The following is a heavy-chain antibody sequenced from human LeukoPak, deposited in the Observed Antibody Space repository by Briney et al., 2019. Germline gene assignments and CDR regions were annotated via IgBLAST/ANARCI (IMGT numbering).Heavy chain of an antibody. D-gene: IGHD3-22*01. Sequence: PGGSLRLSCAASGFTVSDNYMSWVRQAPGKGLEWVSVIYSGGTTYSADSVKGRSTISRDNSKNTLYLQMNSLRAEDTAVYYCARHDSWAGWFDPWGQGTLVTVSS. V-gene: IGHV3-53*01. J-gene: IGHJ5*02. CDR1: GFTVSDNY. CDR3: ARHDSWAGWFDP. CDR2: IYSGGTT.